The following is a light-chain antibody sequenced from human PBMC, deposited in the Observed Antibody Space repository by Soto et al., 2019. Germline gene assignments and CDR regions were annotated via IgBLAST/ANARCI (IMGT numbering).Light chain of an antibody. CDR2: DTS. V-gene: IGKV3-11*01. CDR3: QQYSALPMT. J-gene: IGKJ5*01. CDR1: QTVSNK. Sequence: EIVLTDSPATLSSSLWERATLSCRASQTVSNKLAWYQHKPGQAPRLLIYDTSNRATGIPARFSGSGSGTDFTLTISRLEPDDFGVDFCQQYSALPMTFGQGTRLEIK.